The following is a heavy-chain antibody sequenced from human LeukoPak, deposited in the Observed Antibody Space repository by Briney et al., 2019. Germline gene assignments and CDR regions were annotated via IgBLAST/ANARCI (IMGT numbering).Heavy chain of an antibody. Sequence: GGSLRLSCAASGFTFNNPWMSWVRQAPGKGLEWVGRIKSKTDGGTPDYAAPVKGRFTISRDDSKNTLYLQMNSLKTEDTAVYYCTTEGGWSFYFDYWGQGTLVTVSS. CDR2: IKSKTDGGTP. V-gene: IGHV3-15*01. CDR3: TTEGGWSFYFDY. CDR1: GFTFNNPW. J-gene: IGHJ4*02. D-gene: IGHD2-15*01.